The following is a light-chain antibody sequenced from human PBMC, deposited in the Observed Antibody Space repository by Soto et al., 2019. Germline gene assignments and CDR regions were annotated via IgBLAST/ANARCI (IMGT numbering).Light chain of an antibody. V-gene: IGKV3-20*01. Sequence: IVLSQSPGTLSLSPGERATLSWRASQSVSSGYLGWYQQKAGQAPSLLIYGASTRATGIPDRFSGSGSGTTFTLTISRLEPEDFAVYYCQQYGSSPYTFGQGTKLEIK. CDR2: GAS. CDR3: QQYGSSPYT. CDR1: QSVSSGY. J-gene: IGKJ2*01.